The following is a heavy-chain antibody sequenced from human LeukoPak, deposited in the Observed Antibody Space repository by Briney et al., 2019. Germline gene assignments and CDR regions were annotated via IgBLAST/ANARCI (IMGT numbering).Heavy chain of an antibody. CDR1: GFTFSSYT. Sequence: GGSLRLSCAASGFTFSSYTMNWVRQAPGKGLEWVSFISSTSSTIYYADSVKGRFTVSRDNAKNSLYLQMNSLRDEDTAVYYCARVRAISGLFYFDYWGQGTLVTVSS. J-gene: IGHJ4*02. CDR2: ISSTSSTI. V-gene: IGHV3-48*02. D-gene: IGHD2-8*02. CDR3: ARVRAISGLFYFDY.